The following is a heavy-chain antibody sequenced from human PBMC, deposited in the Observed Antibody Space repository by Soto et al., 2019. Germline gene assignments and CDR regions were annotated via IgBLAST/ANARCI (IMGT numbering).Heavy chain of an antibody. J-gene: IGHJ4*02. V-gene: IGHV1-69*13. CDR2: IIPIFGTA. CDR1: GGTFSSYA. Sequence: SVKVSCKASGGTFSSYAISWVRQAPGQGLEWMGGIIPIFGTANYAQKFQGRVTITADEFTSTAYMELSSLRSEDTAVYYCASDYYDSSGYPFDYWGQGTLVTVSS. D-gene: IGHD3-22*01. CDR3: ASDYYDSSGYPFDY.